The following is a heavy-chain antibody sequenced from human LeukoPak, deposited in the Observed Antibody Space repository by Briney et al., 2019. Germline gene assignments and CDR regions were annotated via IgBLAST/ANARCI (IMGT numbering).Heavy chain of an antibody. CDR3: ARDYETTNF. CDR2: INQDGSEK. Sequence: GGPLRLSCAASGFSFRSYWMSWVRQAPGKGLEGVANINQDGSEKYYVDSVKGRFTISRDNAKNSLYLQMNSLRAEDTAVYYCARDYETTNFWGQGTLVTVS. J-gene: IGHJ4*02. D-gene: IGHD4-17*01. CDR1: GFSFRSYW. V-gene: IGHV3-7*01.